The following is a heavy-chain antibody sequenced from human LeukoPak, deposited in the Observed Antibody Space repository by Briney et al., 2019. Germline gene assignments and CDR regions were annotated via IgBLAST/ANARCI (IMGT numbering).Heavy chain of an antibody. V-gene: IGHV3-74*03. CDR2: MNSDGSRT. CDR3: ARGIPQRD. Sequence: TGGSLRLSCAGSGFTFSTDWMHWVRQAPGKGLVWVSRMNSDGSRTSYADSVKGRFTISRDNAKNTLYLQMNSLRAEDTAIYYCARGIPQRDWGQGTLVTVSS. CDR1: GFTFSTDW. J-gene: IGHJ4*02.